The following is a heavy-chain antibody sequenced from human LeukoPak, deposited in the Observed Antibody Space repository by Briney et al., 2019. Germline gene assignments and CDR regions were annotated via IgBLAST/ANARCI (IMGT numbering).Heavy chain of an antibody. CDR2: IIPILGIA. V-gene: IGHV1-69*04. CDR3: ARGGSVSSSWYSGLLAGYYGMDV. D-gene: IGHD6-13*01. Sequence: SVKVSCKASGGTFSSYAISWVRQAPGQGLEWMGRIIPILGIANYAQKFQGRVTITADKSTSTAYMELSSLRSEDTAVYYCARGGSVSSSWYSGLLAGYYGMDVWGQGTTVTVSS. CDR1: GGTFSSYA. J-gene: IGHJ6*02.